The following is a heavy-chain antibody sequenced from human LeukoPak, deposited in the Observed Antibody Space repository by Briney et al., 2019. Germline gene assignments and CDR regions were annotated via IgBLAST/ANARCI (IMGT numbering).Heavy chain of an antibody. CDR2: IIPIFGTA. D-gene: IGHD1-26*01. CDR3: ARAPSGSYSGYFDY. J-gene: IGHJ4*02. V-gene: IGHV1-69*01. CDR1: GGTFISYA. Sequence: SVKVSCKASGGTFISYAISWVRQAPGRGLEWMGGIIPIFGTANYAQKFQGRVTITADESTSTAYMELSSLRSEDTAVYYCARAPSGSYSGYFDYWGQGTLVTVSS.